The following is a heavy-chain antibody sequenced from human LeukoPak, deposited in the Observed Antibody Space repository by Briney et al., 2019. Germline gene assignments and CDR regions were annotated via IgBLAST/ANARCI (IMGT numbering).Heavy chain of an antibody. CDR3: VRELVVGPAEYFQS. J-gene: IGHJ1*01. V-gene: IGHV3-7*01. D-gene: IGHD1-26*01. CDR2: INEDGNEK. CDR1: GFRFRNYW. Sequence: GGSLRLPCVASGFRFRNYWMAWIRHAPGRGLEWVANINEDGNEKYYLDSVRGRFIISRDNARNALFLQMNSLRGEDTGVYYCVRELVVGPAEYFQSWGQGTLVAVSS.